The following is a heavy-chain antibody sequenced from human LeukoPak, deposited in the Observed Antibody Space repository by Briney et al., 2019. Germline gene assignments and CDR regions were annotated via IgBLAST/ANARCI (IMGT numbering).Heavy chain of an antibody. CDR1: GYTFTSYY. D-gene: IGHD3-22*01. V-gene: IGHV1-46*01. Sequence: GASVKVSCKAPGYTFTSYYMHWVRQAPGQGLEWMGIINPSGGSTSYAQKFQGRVTMTRGMSTSTVYMELSSLRSEDTAVYYCARDLWRYSSGYYEPYYFDYWGQGTLVTVSS. J-gene: IGHJ4*02. CDR2: INPSGGST. CDR3: ARDLWRYSSGYYEPYYFDY.